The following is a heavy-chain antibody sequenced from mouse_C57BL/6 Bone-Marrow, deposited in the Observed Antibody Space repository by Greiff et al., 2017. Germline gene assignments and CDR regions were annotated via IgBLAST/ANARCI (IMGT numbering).Heavy chain of an antibody. Sequence: QVQLQQPGAELVKPGASVKLSCKASGYTFTSYWMQWVKQRPGQGLEWIGEIDPSDSYTNYNQKFKGKATLTVDTSSSTAYMQLSSLTSEDSAVEYCARFLRLTWFAYWGQGTLVTVSA. D-gene: IGHD3-2*02. J-gene: IGHJ3*01. CDR2: IDPSDSYT. CDR1: GYTFTSYW. CDR3: ARFLRLTWFAY. V-gene: IGHV1-50*01.